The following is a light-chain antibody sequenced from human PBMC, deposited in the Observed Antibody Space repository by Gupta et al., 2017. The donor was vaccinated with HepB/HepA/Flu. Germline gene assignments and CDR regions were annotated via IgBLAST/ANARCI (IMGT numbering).Light chain of an antibody. CDR3: ISGSNTDTLVL. V-gene: IGLV2-14*03. CDR1: SNDIGGSDS. Sequence: QSALTQPASVSGSPGQSITTSCPGSSNDIGGSDSVSWYQQDPGQAPKLLIYDVTNRPSGVSNRFSGSKSDNTATLTSAGLQAEDEADYYCISGSNTDTLVLFGGGTKLTVL. CDR2: DVT. J-gene: IGLJ2*01.